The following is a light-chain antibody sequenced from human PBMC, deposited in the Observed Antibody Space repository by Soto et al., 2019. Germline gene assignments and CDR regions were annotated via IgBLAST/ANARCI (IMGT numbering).Light chain of an antibody. CDR3: QRLDTCPF. V-gene: IGKV1-9*01. CDR1: RAISNY. J-gene: IGKJ4*01. CDR2: AAS. Sequence: DIQLTQSPSFLSASVGDTVNITCRASRAISNYLAWYQQEPGTPPKLLIYAASTLQNGVPSRFSGSGFANEFTLTITSLQPEDFATYYCQRLDTCPFFGGGTKVEIK.